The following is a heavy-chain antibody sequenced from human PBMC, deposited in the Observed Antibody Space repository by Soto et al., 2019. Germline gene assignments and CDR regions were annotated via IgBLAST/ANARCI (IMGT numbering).Heavy chain of an antibody. Sequence: GGSLRLSCAASGFTFSSYWMHWVRQAPGKGLMWVSRINSDESRTSYADSVKGRFTISRDNAKNTLYLQMNSLRVENTAVYYCAKDEYYYSRSGYYIFDSWGQGTLVTVSS. J-gene: IGHJ4*02. V-gene: IGHV3-74*01. CDR3: AKDEYYYSRSGYYIFDS. CDR2: INSDESRT. D-gene: IGHD3-22*01. CDR1: GFTFSSYW.